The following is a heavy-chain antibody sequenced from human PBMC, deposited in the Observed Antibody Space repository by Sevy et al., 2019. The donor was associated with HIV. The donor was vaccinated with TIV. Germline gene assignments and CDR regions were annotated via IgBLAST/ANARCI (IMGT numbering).Heavy chain of an antibody. Sequence: ASVKVSCKASGGTFSSYAISWVRQAPGQGLEWMGGIIHIFGTANYAQKFQGRVTITADESTSTAYMELSSLRSEDTAVYYCARENYYDSSGYYRWFDPWGQGTLVTVSS. CDR1: GGTFSSYA. D-gene: IGHD3-22*01. CDR2: IIHIFGTA. CDR3: ARENYYDSSGYYRWFDP. J-gene: IGHJ5*02. V-gene: IGHV1-69*13.